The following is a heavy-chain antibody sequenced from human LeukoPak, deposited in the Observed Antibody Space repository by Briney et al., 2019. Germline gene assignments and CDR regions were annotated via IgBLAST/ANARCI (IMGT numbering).Heavy chain of an antibody. D-gene: IGHD3-22*01. CDR2: IYYSGST. CDR3: ARLSYDSSGYYIYFDY. Sequence: PSETLSLTCTVSGGSISSYYWSWIRQPPGKGLEWIGYIYYSGSTNYNPSLKSRVTISVDTSKNQFSLKLSSVTAADTAVYYCARLSYDSSGYYIYFDYWGQGTLVTVSS. CDR1: GGSISSYY. J-gene: IGHJ4*02. V-gene: IGHV4-59*08.